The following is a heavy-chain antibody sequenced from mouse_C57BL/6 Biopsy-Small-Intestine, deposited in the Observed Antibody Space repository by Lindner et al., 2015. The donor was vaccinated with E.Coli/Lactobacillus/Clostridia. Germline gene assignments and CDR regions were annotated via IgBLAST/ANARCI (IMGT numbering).Heavy chain of an antibody. CDR1: GFSLTSYD. CDR2: IWSDGST. V-gene: IGHV2-6*03. CDR3: ASHNWDVGGMDY. D-gene: IGHD4-1*01. Sequence: VQLQESGPGLVAPSQSLSITCTVSGFSLTSYDVHWVRQPPGKGLEWLVVIWSDGSTTYNSALKSRLSISKDNSKSQVFLKMNSLQTDDTAMYYCASHNWDVGGMDYWGQGTSVTVSS. J-gene: IGHJ4*01.